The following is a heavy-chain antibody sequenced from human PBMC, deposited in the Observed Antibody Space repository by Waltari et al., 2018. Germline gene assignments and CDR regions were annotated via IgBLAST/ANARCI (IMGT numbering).Heavy chain of an antibody. V-gene: IGHV1-46*01. CDR3: ATDTGALWMDV. D-gene: IGHD2-21*01. CDR1: EYTFASSY. CDR2: INPSGGSR. J-gene: IGHJ6*02. Sequence: QVQLVQSGAEVKKPGASVKISCKTSEYTFASSYVHWVRQAPGQGLAWRGIINPSGGSRTYAQRFQGRVTMTRDTSTSTVYMELSSLKSEDTAVYYCATDTGALWMDVWGQGTTVTVSS.